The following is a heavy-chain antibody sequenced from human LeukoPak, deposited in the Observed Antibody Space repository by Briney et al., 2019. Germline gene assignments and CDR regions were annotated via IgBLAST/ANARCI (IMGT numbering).Heavy chain of an antibody. V-gene: IGHV1-69*01. D-gene: IGHD1-1*01. CDR1: GGTFSSYA. J-gene: IGHJ6*02. CDR3: ASHRRGGTTQSDNLFPDYYYYYGMDV. CDR2: IIPIFGTA. Sequence: SVKVSCKASGGTFSSYAISWVRQAPGQGLEWMGGIIPIFGTANYAQKFQGRVTITADESTSTAYMELSSLRSEDTAVYYCASHRRGGTTQSDNLFPDYYYYYGMDVWGQGTTVTVSS.